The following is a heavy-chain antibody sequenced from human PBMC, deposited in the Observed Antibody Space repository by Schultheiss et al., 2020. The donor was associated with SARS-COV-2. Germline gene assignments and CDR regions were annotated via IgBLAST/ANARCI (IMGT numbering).Heavy chain of an antibody. J-gene: IGHJ4*02. D-gene: IGHD3-10*01. Sequence: GESLKISCAASGFTFSNYGMHWVRQAPGKGLEWVAVVSYDGSVKHYADSVRGRFTISRDNSKNTLYLQMNTLRPEDTAIYYCAKGGYGSGSLFYFDYWGQGTLVTVSS. V-gene: IGHV3-30*18. CDR3: AKGGYGSGSLFYFDY. CDR2: VSYDGSVK. CDR1: GFTFSNYG.